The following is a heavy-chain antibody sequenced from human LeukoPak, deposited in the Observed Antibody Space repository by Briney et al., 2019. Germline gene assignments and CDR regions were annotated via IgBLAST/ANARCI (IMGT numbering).Heavy chain of an antibody. J-gene: IGHJ4*02. V-gene: IGHV3-23*01. Sequence: PGGSLRLSCAASGFTFSSYAMSWVRQAPGKGLEWVSAINGSGGSTYCADSVKGRFTISRDNSKNTLYLQMNSLRAEDTAVYYCAKVPAPYSGSYLVNFDYWGQGTLVTVSS. CDR1: GFTFSSYA. CDR3: AKVPAPYSGSYLVNFDY. CDR2: INGSGGST. D-gene: IGHD1-26*01.